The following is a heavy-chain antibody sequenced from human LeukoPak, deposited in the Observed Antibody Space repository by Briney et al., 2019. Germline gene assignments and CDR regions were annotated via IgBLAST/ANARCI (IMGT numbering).Heavy chain of an antibody. CDR2: ITAGGGTT. Sequence: PGGSLRLSCAASGFPFSSNAMTWVRQTPAKGLECVSSITAGGGTTHYADSVKGRFTISRDNSKDTLYLQMNSLRAEDTAIYFCGYYDSSGYYYGRLRYWGQGTPVTVSS. V-gene: IGHV3-23*01. CDR1: GFPFSSNA. CDR3: GYYDSSGYYYGRLRY. D-gene: IGHD3-22*01. J-gene: IGHJ4*02.